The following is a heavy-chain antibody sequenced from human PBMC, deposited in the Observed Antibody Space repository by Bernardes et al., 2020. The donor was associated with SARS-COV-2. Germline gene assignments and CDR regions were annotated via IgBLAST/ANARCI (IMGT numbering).Heavy chain of an antibody. CDR3: ARGIASSGFYPFDY. Sequence: GGSLRLSCAASGFTFSSYAMSWVRQAPGKGLEWVSGISGSGGSTYYADSVKGRFAIARDNSKNTLYLQINSLRAEDTAVYYCARGIASSGFYPFDYWGQGTLVTVSS. CDR1: GFTFSSYA. V-gene: IGHV3-23*01. J-gene: IGHJ4*02. D-gene: IGHD3-22*01. CDR2: ISGSGGST.